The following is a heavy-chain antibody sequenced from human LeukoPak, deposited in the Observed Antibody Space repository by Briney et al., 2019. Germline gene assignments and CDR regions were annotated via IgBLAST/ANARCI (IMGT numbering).Heavy chain of an antibody. J-gene: IGHJ4*02. CDR3: ARAYDVDF. D-gene: IGHD3-22*01. V-gene: IGHV3-7*05. CDR2: IKHDGSEK. CDR1: GFTFRSYW. Sequence: GGSLRLSCAASGFTFRSYWTNWVRQAPGKALEWVANIKHDGSEKYYVDSVKGRFTISRDNPKNSLYLQMNSLRAEDTAIYYCARAYDVDFWGQGTLVTVSS.